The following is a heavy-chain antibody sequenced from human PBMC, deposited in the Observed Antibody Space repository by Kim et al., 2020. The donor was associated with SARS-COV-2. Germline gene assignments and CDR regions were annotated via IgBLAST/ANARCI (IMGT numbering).Heavy chain of an antibody. J-gene: IGHJ3*02. D-gene: IGHD2-21*01. V-gene: IGHV4-34*01. CDR3: AREGRHIVVVILMFAFDI. Sequence: LKSRVTISVDTSKNQFSLKLSSVTAADTAVYYCAREGRHIVVVILMFAFDIWGQGTMVTVSS.